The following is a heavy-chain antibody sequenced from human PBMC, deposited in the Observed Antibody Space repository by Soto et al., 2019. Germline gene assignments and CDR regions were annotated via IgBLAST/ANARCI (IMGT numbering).Heavy chain of an antibody. CDR1: GYTFIGYY. Sequence: GASVKVSCKASGYTFIGYYMHWVRQAPGQGLEWMGWIKPNNGDTDYAQKFRGRVTLTRDTSISTAYMELNRLQYDDTAVYYCARAPRFSNGWFIDYWGQGIVVTVSS. J-gene: IGHJ4*02. D-gene: IGHD6-19*01. CDR3: ARAPRFSNGWFIDY. CDR2: IKPNNGDT. V-gene: IGHV1-2*02.